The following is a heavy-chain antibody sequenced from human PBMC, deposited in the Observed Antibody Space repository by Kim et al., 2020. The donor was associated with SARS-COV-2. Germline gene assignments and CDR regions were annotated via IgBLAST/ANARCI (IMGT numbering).Heavy chain of an antibody. V-gene: IGHV3-66*01. Sequence: DKTYYVESVKGGLTISRDNSKNTLYLQMSSLRVEDTAVYYCATNLAAAGVVWGQGTLVTVAS. CDR3: ATNLAAAGVV. D-gene: IGHD6-13*01. CDR2: DKT. J-gene: IGHJ4*02.